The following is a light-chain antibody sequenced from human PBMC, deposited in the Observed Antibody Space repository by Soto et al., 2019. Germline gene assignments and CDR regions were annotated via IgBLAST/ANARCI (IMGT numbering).Light chain of an antibody. CDR3: QQYYSYSHT. V-gene: IGKV1-8*01. Sequence: AIRMTQSPSSFSASTGDRVTITCRASQGISSYLAWYQQKPGKAPKLLIYAASTLQSGVPSRFSGSGSGTDFTLTISCLPSEDFATYYCQQYYSYSHTFGQGTKVEIK. CDR2: AAS. J-gene: IGKJ1*01. CDR1: QGISSY.